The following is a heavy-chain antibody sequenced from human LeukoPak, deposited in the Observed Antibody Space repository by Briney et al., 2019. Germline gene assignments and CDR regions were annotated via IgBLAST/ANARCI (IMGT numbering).Heavy chain of an antibody. CDR2: IYYSGST. J-gene: IGHJ4*02. D-gene: IGHD3-10*01. Sequence: PSETLSLTCTVSGGSISSYYWSWIRQPPGKGLEWVGYIYYSGSTNYNPSLKSRVTISVDTSKNQFSLKLSSVTAADTAVYYCARLVYYYGSGSYYRAAGRIFDYWGQGTLVTVSS. CDR3: ARLVYYYGSGSYYRAAGRIFDY. V-gene: IGHV4-59*01. CDR1: GGSISSYY.